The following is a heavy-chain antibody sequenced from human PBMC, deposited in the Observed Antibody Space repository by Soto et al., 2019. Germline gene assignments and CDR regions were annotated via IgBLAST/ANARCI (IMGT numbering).Heavy chain of an antibody. D-gene: IGHD2-8*01. CDR1: GFTFSSYA. V-gene: IGHV3-23*01. CDR3: AKVMRPSRSYYYYYYGMDV. J-gene: IGHJ6*02. CDR2: ISGSGGST. Sequence: LRLSCAASGFTFSSYAMSWVRQAPGKGLEWVSAISGSGGSTYYADSVKGRFTISRDNSKNTLYLQMNSLRAEDTAVYYCAKVMRPSRSYYYYYYGMDVWGQGTTVTVSS.